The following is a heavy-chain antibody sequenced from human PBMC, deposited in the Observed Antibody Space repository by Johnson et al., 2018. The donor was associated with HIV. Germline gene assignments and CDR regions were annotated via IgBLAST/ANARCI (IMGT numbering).Heavy chain of an antibody. Sequence: QVQLVESGGGVVLLGGSLRLPCPASGLTFSSYAMLLVSHVRRKGLMRVACIRYDGSNKSHADSLKGRFTISRDNSKNTLYLQMNSLRAEDTAVYYCARDNWKYAFDIWGQGTMVTVSS. V-gene: IGHV3-30*02. CDR1: GLTFSSYA. CDR3: ARDNWKYAFDI. J-gene: IGHJ3*02. D-gene: IGHD1-20*01. CDR2: IRYDGSNK.